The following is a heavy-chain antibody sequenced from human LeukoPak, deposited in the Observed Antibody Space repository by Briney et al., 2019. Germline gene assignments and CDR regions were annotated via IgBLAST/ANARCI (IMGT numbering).Heavy chain of an antibody. V-gene: IGHV6-1*01. Sequence: PSQTLSLTCAVAGESVSCNSAAWNWIRQSPLRGLEWLGRTYYSFKWYNDYAVSVKSRITINPDTSKNQFSLQLNSVTPEDTALYYCARGAVAVRNAFDIWGQGTMVTVSS. CDR3: ARGAVAVRNAFDI. D-gene: IGHD6-19*01. CDR1: GESVSCNSAA. J-gene: IGHJ3*02. CDR2: TYYSFKWYN.